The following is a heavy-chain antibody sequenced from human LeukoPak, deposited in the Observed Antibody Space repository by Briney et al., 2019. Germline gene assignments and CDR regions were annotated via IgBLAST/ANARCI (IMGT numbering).Heavy chain of an antibody. V-gene: IGHV3-21*01. CDR1: GFTFSSYS. J-gene: IGHJ6*02. CDR2: ISSSSSYI. D-gene: IGHD3-3*01. Sequence: GGSLRLSCAASGFTFSSYSMNWVRQAPGKGLEWVSSISSSSSYIYYADSVKGRSTISRDNAKNSLYLQMNSLRAEDTAVYYCAREGGYDFWSAVMDVWGQGTTVTVSS. CDR3: AREGGYDFWSAVMDV.